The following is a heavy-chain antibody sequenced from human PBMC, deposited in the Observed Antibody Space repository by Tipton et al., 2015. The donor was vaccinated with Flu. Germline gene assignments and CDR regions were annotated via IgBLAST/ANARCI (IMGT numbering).Heavy chain of an antibody. V-gene: IGHV3-49*04. J-gene: IGHJ4*02. CDR2: IRSKGYDEKI. D-gene: IGHD1-1*01. CDR3: ARETVPGEFYVDS. CDR1: GFTFGDYG. Sequence: RSLRLSCTTSGFTFGDYGIIWVRQAPRKGLEWLSFIRSKGYDEKIDYAASVKGRFTMSRDDSKSIAYLQMNSLKIEDTGVYCCARETVPGEFYVDSWGQGTLVTVSS.